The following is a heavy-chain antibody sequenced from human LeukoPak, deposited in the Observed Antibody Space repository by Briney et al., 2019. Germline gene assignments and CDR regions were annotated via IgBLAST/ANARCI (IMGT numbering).Heavy chain of an antibody. Sequence: ASVKVSRKASGGTFSSYAISWVRQAPGQGLEWMGGIIPIFGTANYAQKFQGRVTITADESTSTAYMELSSLRSEDTAVYYCARYHPPRAFDIWGQGTMVTVSS. CDR2: IIPIFGTA. J-gene: IGHJ3*02. CDR1: GGTFSSYA. CDR3: ARYHPPRAFDI. V-gene: IGHV1-69*13.